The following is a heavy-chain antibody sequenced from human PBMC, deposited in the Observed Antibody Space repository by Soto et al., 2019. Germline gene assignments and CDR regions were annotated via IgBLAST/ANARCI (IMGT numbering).Heavy chain of an antibody. CDR2: IRQDGSGK. Sequence: PGGSLRLSCAASGFTFSSYAMSWVRQAPGKGLEWVANIRQDGSGKYYVDSVKGRFTISRDNAKNSLYLQMNSLRAEDTAVYYCARDTFGGAVDYFDYWGQGTLVTVSS. D-gene: IGHD3-16*01. V-gene: IGHV3-7*01. CDR1: GFTFSSYA. J-gene: IGHJ4*02. CDR3: ARDTFGGAVDYFDY.